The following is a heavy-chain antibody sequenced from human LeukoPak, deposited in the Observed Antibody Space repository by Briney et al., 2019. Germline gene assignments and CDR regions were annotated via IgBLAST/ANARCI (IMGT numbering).Heavy chain of an antibody. V-gene: IGHV3-43*01. D-gene: IGHD5-18*01. CDR3: AKDMSSYGLDY. Sequence: GGSLRLSCAASGFTFDDYSMHWVRQAPGKGLEWISLISWDGGSTYYADSVKGRFTISRDNSKNSLYLQMNSLRTEDTALYYCAKDMSSYGLDYWGQGTLVTVSS. CDR2: ISWDGGST. J-gene: IGHJ4*02. CDR1: GFTFDDYS.